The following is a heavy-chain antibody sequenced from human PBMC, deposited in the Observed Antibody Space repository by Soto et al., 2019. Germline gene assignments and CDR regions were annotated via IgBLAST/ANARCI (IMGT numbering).Heavy chain of an antibody. D-gene: IGHD3-3*02. J-gene: IGHJ4*02. CDR3: AKEGPAIFGVVNG. V-gene: IGHV3-23*01. Sequence: EVPLLESGGGLVQPGGSLTLSCAASGFTFRSYAMSWVRQAPGKGLEWVSAISGSGGNTYYADSVKGRFTISRENSKNTLYLQMNSLRAEDTAVYYCAKEGPAIFGVVNGWGQGTLVTVSS. CDR1: GFTFRSYA. CDR2: ISGSGGNT.